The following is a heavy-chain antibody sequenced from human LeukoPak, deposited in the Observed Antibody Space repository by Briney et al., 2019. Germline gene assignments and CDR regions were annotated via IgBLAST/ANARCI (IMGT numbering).Heavy chain of an antibody. CDR1: GFTFSSYS. CDR2: ISSSSSYI. CDR3: ARVLVLAPDY. Sequence: GGSLRLSCAASGFTFSSYSMNWVRQAPGKGLEWVSSISSSSSYIYYADSVKGRFTISRDNAKNSLYLQMNCLRAEDTAVYYCARVLVLAPDYWGQGTLVTVSS. D-gene: IGHD3-3*01. V-gene: IGHV3-21*01. J-gene: IGHJ4*02.